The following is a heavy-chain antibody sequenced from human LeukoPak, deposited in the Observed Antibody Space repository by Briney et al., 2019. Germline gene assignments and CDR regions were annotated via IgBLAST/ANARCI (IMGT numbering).Heavy chain of an antibody. V-gene: IGHV4-34*01. CDR2: INHSGST. CDR3: ARAPVDPAMAPIVWFDP. Sequence: PSGTLSLTCAVYGGSFSGYYWSWIRQPPGKGLEWIGEINHSGSTNYNPSLKSRVTISVDTSKNQFSLKLSSVTAADTAVYYCARAPVDPAMAPIVWFDPWGQGTLVTVSS. CDR1: GGSFSGYY. J-gene: IGHJ5*02. D-gene: IGHD5-18*01.